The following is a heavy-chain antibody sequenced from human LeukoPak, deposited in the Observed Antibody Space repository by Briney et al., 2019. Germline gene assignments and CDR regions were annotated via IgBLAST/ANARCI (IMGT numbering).Heavy chain of an antibody. Sequence: GGSLRLSCAASGFTFRSYAMSWVRRAPEKGLEWVSAISGNGRDTFYADSVRGRFTISRDNSKNTLYLQMNNLRAEDTAVYYCAKVVNSGNYYYFDYWGQGTLVTVSS. J-gene: IGHJ4*02. V-gene: IGHV3-23*01. D-gene: IGHD1-26*01. CDR2: ISGNGRDT. CDR1: GFTFRSYA. CDR3: AKVVNSGNYYYFDY.